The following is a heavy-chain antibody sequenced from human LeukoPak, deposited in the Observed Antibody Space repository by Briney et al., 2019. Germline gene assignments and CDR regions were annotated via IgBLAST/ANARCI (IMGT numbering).Heavy chain of an antibody. CDR1: GYTFTSYD. Sequence: ASVKVSCKASGYTFTSYDINWVRQATGQGLEWMGWMNPNSGNTGYAQKFQGRVTMTRNTSISTAYMELSSLRSEDTAVYYCAREPITMVRGVYYYYGMDVWGQGTTVTVSS. V-gene: IGHV1-8*01. J-gene: IGHJ6*02. CDR3: AREPITMVRGVYYYYGMDV. CDR2: MNPNSGNT. D-gene: IGHD3-10*01.